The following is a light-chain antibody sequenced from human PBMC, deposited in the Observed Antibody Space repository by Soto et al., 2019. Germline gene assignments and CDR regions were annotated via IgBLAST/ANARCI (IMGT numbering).Light chain of an antibody. CDR3: QSYDSSLSGSV. V-gene: IGLV1-40*01. CDR1: SANIGAGHD. Sequence: QSVLTQPPSESGAPGQRVTISCTGSSANIGAGHDVHWYQQIPGAAPKLLMYGDSNRPSGVPDRFSGSKSGTSASLAITGLQAEDEAYYYCQSYDSSLSGSVFGGGAKLTVL. J-gene: IGLJ3*02. CDR2: GDS.